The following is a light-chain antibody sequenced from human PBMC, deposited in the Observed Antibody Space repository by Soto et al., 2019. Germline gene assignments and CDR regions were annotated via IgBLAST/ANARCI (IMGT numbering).Light chain of an antibody. CDR1: QSVSSC. CDR2: DAS. CDR3: QQRSNWPGT. Sequence: PGERATLSCRASQSVSSCLAWYQQKPGQAPRLLIYDASNRATGIPARFSGSGSGTDFTLTISSLEPEDFAVYYCQQRSNWPGTFGQGTKLEIK. V-gene: IGKV3-11*01. J-gene: IGKJ2*01.